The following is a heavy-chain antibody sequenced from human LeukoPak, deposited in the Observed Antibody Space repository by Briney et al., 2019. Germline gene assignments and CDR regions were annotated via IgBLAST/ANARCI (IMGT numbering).Heavy chain of an antibody. Sequence: SETLSLTCTVSGGSISSYYWSWIRQPPGKGLEWIGYIYYSGSTYYNPSLKSRVTISVDTSKNQFSLKLSSVTAADTAVYYCANSGSKLKQQLVPDNWFDPWGQGTLVTVSS. CDR3: ANSGSKLKQQLVPDNWFDP. D-gene: IGHD6-13*01. V-gene: IGHV4-59*12. CDR1: GGSISSYY. CDR2: IYYSGST. J-gene: IGHJ5*02.